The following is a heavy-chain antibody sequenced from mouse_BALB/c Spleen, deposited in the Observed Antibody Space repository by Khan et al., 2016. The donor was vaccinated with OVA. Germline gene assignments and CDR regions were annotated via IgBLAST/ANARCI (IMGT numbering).Heavy chain of an antibody. J-gene: IGHJ3*01. CDR3: VRSGYCSFAF. Sequence: VQLQQSGPEVVKPGASVKISCKASGYTFTDYNMDWGKQRHGKSLEWIGYFFPNSGGSGYNQKFKTKATLTVNISSSTAYMDLHSLTSWESAVDFCVRSGYCSFAFWGQGTLVTVSA. CDR1: GYTFTDYN. D-gene: IGHD1-2*01. V-gene: IGHV1S29*02. CDR2: FFPNSGGS.